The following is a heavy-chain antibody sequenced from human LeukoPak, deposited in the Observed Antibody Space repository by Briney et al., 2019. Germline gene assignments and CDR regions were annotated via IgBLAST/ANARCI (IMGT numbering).Heavy chain of an antibody. D-gene: IGHD5-12*01. CDR3: AKDRGYSGYDY. CDR2: ISGSGGST. CDR1: GFSFSSYA. V-gene: IGHV3-23*01. Sequence: PGGSLRLSCAASGFSFSSYAMNWVRQAPGKGLEWVSTISGSGGSTYFADSAKGRFTISRDNSKNTLNLQMNSLRAEDTAIYYCAKDRGYSGYDYWGQGTLVTVSS. J-gene: IGHJ4*02.